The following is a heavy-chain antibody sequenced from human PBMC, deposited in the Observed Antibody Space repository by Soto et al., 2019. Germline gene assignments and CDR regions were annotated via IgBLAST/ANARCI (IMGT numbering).Heavy chain of an antibody. V-gene: IGHV3-7*01. Sequence: GGSLRLSCVASGFDFNTYWVSWVRQPPGKGLEWVANINQDGSEKNYVDSVKGRFTVSRDNAKNTLYLQMNSLRAEDSAVYYCATARVGYYFDNWGQGTLVTVSS. CDR1: GFDFNTYW. D-gene: IGHD2-8*02. CDR2: INQDGSEK. J-gene: IGHJ4*02. CDR3: ATARVGYYFDN.